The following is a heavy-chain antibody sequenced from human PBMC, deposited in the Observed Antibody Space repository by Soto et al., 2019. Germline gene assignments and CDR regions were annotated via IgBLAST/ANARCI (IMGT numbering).Heavy chain of an antibody. D-gene: IGHD7-27*01. CDR2: IARSGST. J-gene: IGHJ5*02. V-gene: IGHV4-31*03. CDR3: GREELTGAFT. Sequence: QVQLQESGPGLVKPSQTLSLTCTVSGGSMSSSGHFWTWIRQFPGMGLEWIGYIARSGSTKYNPSLKGRVTISSDMAEKQFSLKLDSVTAADTAVYYCGREELTGAFTWGQGTLVTVFS. CDR1: GGSMSSSGHF.